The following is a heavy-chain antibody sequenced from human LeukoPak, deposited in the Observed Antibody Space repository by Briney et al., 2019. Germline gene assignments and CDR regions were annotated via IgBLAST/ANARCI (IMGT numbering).Heavy chain of an antibody. Sequence: ASVKVSCKASGYTFTSYGISWVRQAPGQGLEWVGWISTDNGNINYAQKLQGRVTMTTDTSTSTAYMELRSLTSDDTAVYYCARPRGQPVEFGFWGQGTLVTVSS. D-gene: IGHD6-6*01. J-gene: IGHJ4*02. CDR1: GYTFTSYG. CDR3: ARPRGQPVEFGF. CDR2: ISTDNGNI. V-gene: IGHV1-18*01.